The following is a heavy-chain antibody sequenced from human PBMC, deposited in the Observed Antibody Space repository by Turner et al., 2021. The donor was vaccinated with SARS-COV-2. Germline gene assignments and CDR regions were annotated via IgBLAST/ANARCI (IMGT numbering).Heavy chain of an antibody. J-gene: IGHJ4*02. CDR1: GFTFSSYW. CDR3: ARDMGATTGPFDY. Sequence: EVQLVESGGGLVQPGGSLRLSCSASGFTFSSYWMSWVRQAPGKGLEWVANKKQDGSEKYYVDSVKGRFAISRDNAKNSLYLQMNSLRAEDTAVYYCARDMGATTGPFDYWGQGTLVTVSS. V-gene: IGHV3-7*01. D-gene: IGHD1-26*01. CDR2: KKQDGSEK.